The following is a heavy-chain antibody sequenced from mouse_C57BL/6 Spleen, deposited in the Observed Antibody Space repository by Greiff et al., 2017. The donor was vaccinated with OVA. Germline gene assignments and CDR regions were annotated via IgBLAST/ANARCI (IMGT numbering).Heavy chain of an antibody. V-gene: IGHV1-82*01. Sequence: VQRVESGPELVKPGASVKISCKASGYAFSSSWMNWVKQRPGKGLEWIGRIYPGDGDTNNNGKFKGKATLTADKSSSTAYMQLSSLTSEDSAVYFCARREYYSNHFDYWGQGTTLTVSS. CDR3: ARREYYSNHFDY. D-gene: IGHD2-5*01. CDR2: IYPGDGDT. CDR1: GYAFSSSW. J-gene: IGHJ2*01.